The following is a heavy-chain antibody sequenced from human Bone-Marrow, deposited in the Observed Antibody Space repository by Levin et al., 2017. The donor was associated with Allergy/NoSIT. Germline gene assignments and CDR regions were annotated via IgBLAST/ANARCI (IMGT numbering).Heavy chain of an antibody. CDR3: VRDSDSEYYYYGMDV. D-gene: IGHD5-18*01. V-gene: IGHV4-39*07. CDR1: EDSITSSRYY. J-gene: IGHJ6*02. CDR2: IHYTGST. Sequence: SETLSLTCAVSEDSITSSRYYWGWIRQPPGKGLEWIGSIHYTGSTYYNPPLASRITISADTSKNQISLKLTSVTAADTAVYFCVRDSDSEYYYYGMDVWGPGTTVTVSS.